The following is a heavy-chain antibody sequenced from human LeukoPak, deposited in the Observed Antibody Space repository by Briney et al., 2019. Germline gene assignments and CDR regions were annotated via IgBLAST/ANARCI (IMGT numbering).Heavy chain of an antibody. CDR3: ARGRKGLERRPFDY. CDR2: ISSSGSTI. CDR1: GFTFRSYE. J-gene: IGHJ4*02. Sequence: GGSLRLSCAASGFTFRSYEMNWVRQAPGKGLEWVSYISSSGSTIYYADSVKGRFTISRDNAKNSLYLQMNSLRAEDTAVYYCARGRKGLERRPFDYWGQGTLVTVSS. V-gene: IGHV3-48*03. D-gene: IGHD1-1*01.